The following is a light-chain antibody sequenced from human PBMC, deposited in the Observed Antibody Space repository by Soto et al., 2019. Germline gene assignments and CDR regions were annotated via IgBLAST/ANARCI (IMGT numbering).Light chain of an antibody. V-gene: IGKV1-5*01. J-gene: IGKJ1*01. CDR2: DAS. Sequence: DIQMTQSPSTLSASVGDRVTITCRASQSISSWLAWYQQKLGRAPRLLIYDASSLESGVPSRFSGSGYGTEFTLTISSLQPDDFATYYCQQYNDYSWTFGQGTKVDNK. CDR1: QSISSW. CDR3: QQYNDYSWT.